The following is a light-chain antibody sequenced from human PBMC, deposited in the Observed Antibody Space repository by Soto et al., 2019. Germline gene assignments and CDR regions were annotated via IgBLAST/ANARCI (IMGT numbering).Light chain of an antibody. CDR2: DTN. V-gene: IGLV7-46*01. CDR1: TGAVTSGHF. Sequence: QAVVTQEPSLIVSPGGTVTLTCGSSTGAVTSGHFPYWFQQMPGQAPRTLIYDTNSKRSWTPARFSGSLLGGKAALTLSGAQPEDEAEYYCLLSYSDARPVFGGGTKLTVL. CDR3: LLSYSDARPV. J-gene: IGLJ2*01.